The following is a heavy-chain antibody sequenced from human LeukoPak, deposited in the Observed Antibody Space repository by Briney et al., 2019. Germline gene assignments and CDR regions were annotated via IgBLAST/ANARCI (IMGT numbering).Heavy chain of an antibody. Sequence: SETLSLTCTVSGGSISSYYWSWIRQPPGKGLEWIGYIYYSGSTNYNPSLKSRVTISVDTSKNQFSLKLSSVTAADTAVYYCARVPGGGSGSYYSYYYYMDVWGKGTTVTVSS. CDR1: GGSISSYY. V-gene: IGHV4-59*01. D-gene: IGHD3-10*01. CDR3: ARVPGGGSGSYYSYYYYMDV. J-gene: IGHJ6*03. CDR2: IYYSGST.